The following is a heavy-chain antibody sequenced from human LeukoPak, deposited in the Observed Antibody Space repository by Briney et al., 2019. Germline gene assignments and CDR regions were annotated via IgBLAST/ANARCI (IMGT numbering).Heavy chain of an antibody. D-gene: IGHD2-15*01. CDR2: KYARGNS. Sequence: SETLSLTCTVSGGSISNYYWSWIRQPAGKGLEWIGHKYARGNSNYNPPLQSRVTMSVDTSKNQFSLKLRSVTAADTAVYYCARGRYCSADICTGGDSLDIWGQGTMVSVSS. J-gene: IGHJ3*02. V-gene: IGHV4-4*07. CDR3: ARGRYCSADICTGGDSLDI. CDR1: GGSISNYY.